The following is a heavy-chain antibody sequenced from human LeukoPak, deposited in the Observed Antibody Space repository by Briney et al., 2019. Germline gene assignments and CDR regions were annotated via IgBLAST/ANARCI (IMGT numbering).Heavy chain of an antibody. V-gene: IGHV3-33*08. J-gene: IGHJ5*02. CDR1: GFTFTSYA. CDR2: IWYDGSYK. Sequence: QPGGSLRLSCAASGFTFTSYAMSWVRQAPGKGLEWVAGIWYDGSYKSYGDSVKGRFTISRDNSKNTLFLQMKSLRADDTAVYYCARDTLIAAPKTGTVTRIGWFDTWGQGTLVTVSS. CDR3: ARDTLIAAPKTGTVTRIGWFDT. D-gene: IGHD6-13*01.